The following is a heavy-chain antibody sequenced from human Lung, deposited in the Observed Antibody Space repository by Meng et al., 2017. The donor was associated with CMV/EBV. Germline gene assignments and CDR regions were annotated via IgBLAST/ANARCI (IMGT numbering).Heavy chain of an antibody. Sequence: SCRASGYTFTAPYFHRVRQAPGQALEWMGWIHPHRGDTNYEQQFQGSVDLTRNTSINKCYMELTRLTSDDTAVYYCASDYNWAPDYWGQGTLVTVSS. CDR1: GYTFTAPY. V-gene: IGHV1-2*02. J-gene: IGHJ4*02. CDR2: IHPHRGDT. CDR3: ASDYNWAPDY. D-gene: IGHD1-1*01.